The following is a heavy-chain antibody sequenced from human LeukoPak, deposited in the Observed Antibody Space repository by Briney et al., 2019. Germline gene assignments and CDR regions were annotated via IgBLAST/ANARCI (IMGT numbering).Heavy chain of an antibody. D-gene: IGHD1-26*01. J-gene: IGHJ4*02. CDR3: ARENTGSYREFDY. V-gene: IGHV4-4*07. CDR2: IYSGGST. Sequence: ASETLSLTCTVSGGSISSYYWSWIRQPAGKGLEWIGRIYSGGSTNYNASLKSRVTMSVDSSNNQFSLKLSSVTAADTAVFYCARENTGSYREFDYWGQGTLVTVSS. CDR1: GGSISSYY.